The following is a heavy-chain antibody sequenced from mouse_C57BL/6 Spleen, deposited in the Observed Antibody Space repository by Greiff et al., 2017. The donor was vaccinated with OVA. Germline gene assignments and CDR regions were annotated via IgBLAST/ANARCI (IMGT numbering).Heavy chain of an antibody. CDR2: IYPGNSDT. CDR1: GYTFTSYW. J-gene: IGHJ3*01. V-gene: IGHV1-5*01. CDR3: TQRDSAWFAY. Sequence: EVQLQQSGTVLARPGASVKMSCKTSGYTFTSYWMHWVKQRPGQGLEWIGAIYPGNSDTSYNQKFKGKAKLTADTSASTAYMELSSLTNEDSAVYYCTQRDSAWFAYWGQGTLVTVSA.